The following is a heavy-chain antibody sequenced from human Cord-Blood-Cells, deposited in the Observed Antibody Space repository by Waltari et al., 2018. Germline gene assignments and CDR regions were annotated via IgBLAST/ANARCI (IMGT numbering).Heavy chain of an antibody. D-gene: IGHD3-10*01. V-gene: IGHV1-2*02. CDR3: AREGGRITMVRGVIIHY. Sequence: QVQLVQSGAEVKKPGASVKVACKASGYTFTGYYMHWVRQAPVKGLEWMGWINPNSGGTNYAQKFQGRVTMTRDTSISTAYMELSRLRSDDTAVYYCAREGGRITMVRGVIIHYWGQGTLVTVSS. CDR2: INPNSGGT. CDR1: GYTFTGYY. J-gene: IGHJ4*02.